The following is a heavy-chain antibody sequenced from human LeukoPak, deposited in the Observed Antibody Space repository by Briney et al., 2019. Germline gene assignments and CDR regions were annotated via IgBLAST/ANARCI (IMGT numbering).Heavy chain of an antibody. V-gene: IGHV1-8*03. CDR3: ARGRSTYYDFWSGYYSYYYYMDV. D-gene: IGHD3-3*01. CDR2: MNPNSGNT. CDR1: GYTFTSYD. Sequence: ASVKVSCKASGYTFTSYDINWVRQATGQGLEWMGWMNPNSGNTGYAQKFQGRVTITRNTSISTAYMELSSLRSEDTAVYYCARGRSTYYDFWSGYYSYYYYMDVSGKGTTVTVSS. J-gene: IGHJ6*03.